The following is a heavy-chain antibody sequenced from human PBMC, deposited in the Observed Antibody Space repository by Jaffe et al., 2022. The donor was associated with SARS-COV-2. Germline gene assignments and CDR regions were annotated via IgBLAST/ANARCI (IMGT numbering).Heavy chain of an antibody. V-gene: IGHV5-51*01. J-gene: IGHJ3*02. CDR2: IYPDDSDT. CDR1: GYNFTNYW. D-gene: IGHD1-1*01. CDR3: VRPPIHLEPDDAFDI. Sequence: EVQLVQSGAEVKKPGESLKISCKASGYNFTNYWIGWVRQMPGKGLEWMGIIYPDDSDTKYSPSFQGHVTISVDESINSAYLQWSSLKASDTAMYFCVRPPIHLEPDDAFDIWGQGTMVSVSS.